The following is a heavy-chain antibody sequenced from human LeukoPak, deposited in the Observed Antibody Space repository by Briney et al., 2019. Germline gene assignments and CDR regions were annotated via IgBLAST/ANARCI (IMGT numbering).Heavy chain of an antibody. CDR3: ARDSLRRSLYYYYGMDV. D-gene: IGHD4-17*01. CDR2: ISYDGSNK. Sequence: GGSLRLSCAASGFTFSSYAMHWVRQAPGKGLEWVAVISYDGSNKYYADSVKGRFTISRDNSKNTLYLQMNSLRAEDTAVYYCARDSLRRSLYYYYGMDVWGKGTTVTVFS. V-gene: IGHV3-30*04. CDR1: GFTFSSYA. J-gene: IGHJ6*04.